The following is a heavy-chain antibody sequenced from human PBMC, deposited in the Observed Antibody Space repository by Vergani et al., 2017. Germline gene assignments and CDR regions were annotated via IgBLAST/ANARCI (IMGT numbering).Heavy chain of an antibody. CDR3: ARDDRLYCSSTSCYYYYYYYYMDV. CDR1: GFTFSSYG. V-gene: IGHV3-33*01. J-gene: IGHJ6*03. CDR2: IWYDGSNK. D-gene: IGHD2-2*01. Sequence: QVQLVESGGGVVQPGRSLRLSCAASGFTFSSYGMHWVRQAPGKGLEWVAVIWYDGSNKYYADSEKGRFTISRDNSKNTLYLQMNSLRAEDTAVYYCARDDRLYCSSTSCYYYYYYYYMDVWGKGTTVTVSS.